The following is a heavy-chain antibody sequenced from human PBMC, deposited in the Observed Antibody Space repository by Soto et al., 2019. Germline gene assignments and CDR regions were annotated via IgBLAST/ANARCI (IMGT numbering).Heavy chain of an antibody. CDR3: AGYCRGGSCYSGGVDY. CDR2: IYYSGTT. CDR1: GGSISSTTYY. V-gene: IGHV4-39*01. Sequence: QLQLQESGPGLVKPSETLSLTCTVSGGSISSTTYYWGWIRQPPGKGLEWIGSIYYSGTTYYNPSLKSRVTIAVDTSTAQLALKLTSVTAADTARYYCAGYCRGGSCYSGGVDYWGQGTLVTVSS. D-gene: IGHD2-15*01. J-gene: IGHJ4*02.